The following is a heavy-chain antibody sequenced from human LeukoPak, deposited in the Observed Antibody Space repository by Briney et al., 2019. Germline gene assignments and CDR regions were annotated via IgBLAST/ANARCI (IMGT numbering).Heavy chain of an antibody. Sequence: PGGSLRLSCAASGFTFSDYYMSWIRQAPGKGLEWVSYISSSGSTIYYADSVKGRFTISRDNAKNSLYLQMNSLRAEDTAVYYCAREQFDWLLSGNAQEPYYYGMDVWGQGTTVTVSS. J-gene: IGHJ6*02. CDR1: GFTFSDYY. CDR3: AREQFDWLLSGNAQEPYYYGMDV. D-gene: IGHD3-9*01. CDR2: ISSSGSTI. V-gene: IGHV3-11*01.